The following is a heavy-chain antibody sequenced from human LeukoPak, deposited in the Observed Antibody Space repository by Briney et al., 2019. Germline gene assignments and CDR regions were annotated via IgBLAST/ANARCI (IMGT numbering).Heavy chain of an antibody. CDR2: ISSSSSTI. D-gene: IGHD4-17*01. J-gene: IGHJ4*02. Sequence: GGSLRLSCAASGFTFSSYSMNWVRQAPGKGLEWVSYISSSSSTIYYADSVKGRFTISRDNAKNSLYLQMNSLRAEDTAVYYCARGSDGDYGYWGQGTLVTVSS. CDR3: ARGSDGDYGY. V-gene: IGHV3-48*01. CDR1: GFTFSSYS.